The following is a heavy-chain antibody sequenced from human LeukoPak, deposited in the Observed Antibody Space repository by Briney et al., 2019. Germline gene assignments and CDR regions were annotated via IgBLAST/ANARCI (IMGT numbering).Heavy chain of an antibody. V-gene: IGHV3-23*01. D-gene: IGHD3-3*01. CDR3: AKDTSENDFWSGYPSLDY. CDR1: GFTFSSYA. J-gene: IGHJ4*02. Sequence: GGSLRLSCAASGFTFSSYAMSWVRQAPGKGLEWVSAISGSGGSTYYADSVKGRFTISRDNSKNTLYLQMNSLRAEDTAVYYCAKDTSENDFWSGYPSLDYWGQGTLVTVSS. CDR2: ISGSGGST.